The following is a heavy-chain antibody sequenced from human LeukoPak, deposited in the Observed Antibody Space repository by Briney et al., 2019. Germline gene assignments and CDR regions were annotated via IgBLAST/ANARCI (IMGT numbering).Heavy chain of an antibody. CDR3: ARDPTTVNPGY. J-gene: IGHJ4*02. V-gene: IGHV3-53*01. CDR1: GFTISSNY. D-gene: IGHD4-17*01. CDR2: IYSGGST. Sequence: GGSLRLSCAASGFTISSNYMSWVRQAPGKGLEWVSVIYSGGSTYYADSVKGRFTISRDNSKNTLYLQMNSLRAEDTAVYYCARDPTTVNPGYWGQGTLVTVSS.